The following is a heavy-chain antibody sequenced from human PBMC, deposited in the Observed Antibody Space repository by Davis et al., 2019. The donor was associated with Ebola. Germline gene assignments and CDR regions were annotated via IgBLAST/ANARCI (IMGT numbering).Heavy chain of an antibody. CDR1: GFTFSSYW. J-gene: IGHJ4*02. CDR3: ARIGTGYYDSSGYYIGAFDY. CDR2: IKQDGSDK. D-gene: IGHD3-22*01. Sequence: PGGSLRLSCAASGFTFSSYWMSWVRQAPGKGLEWVANIKQDGSDKNYVDSVKGRFTISRDNAKNSLYLQMNSLRADDTAVYFCARIGTGYYDSSGYYIGAFDYWGRGTLVTVSS. V-gene: IGHV3-7*01.